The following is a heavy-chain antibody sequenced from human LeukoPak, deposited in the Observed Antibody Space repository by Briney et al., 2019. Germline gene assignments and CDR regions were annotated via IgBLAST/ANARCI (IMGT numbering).Heavy chain of an antibody. J-gene: IGHJ4*02. CDR1: GGTFSSYA. CDR3: ARGQGSSWYGGFDY. V-gene: IGHV1-69*05. CDR2: IIPIFGTA. Sequence: ASVKVSCKASGGTFSSYAISWVRQAPGQGLEWMGRIIPIFGTANYAQKFQGRVTITTDESTSTAYMELSSLRSEDTAVYYCARGQGSSWYGGFDYWGQGTLVTVPS. D-gene: IGHD6-13*01.